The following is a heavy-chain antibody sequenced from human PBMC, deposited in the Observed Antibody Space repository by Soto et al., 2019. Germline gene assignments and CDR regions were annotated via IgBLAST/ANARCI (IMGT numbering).Heavy chain of an antibody. CDR1: GFTFSSYG. D-gene: IGHD6-19*01. Sequence: QVQLVESGGGVVQPGRSLRLSCAASGFTFSSYGMHWVRQAPGKGLEWVAVIWYDGSNKYYADSVKGRFTISRDNSKNTLYLQMNSLRAEDTAVYYCASLIAVAGTYCYDGMDVWGQGTTVTVSS. CDR2: IWYDGSNK. CDR3: ASLIAVAGTYCYDGMDV. J-gene: IGHJ6*02. V-gene: IGHV3-33*01.